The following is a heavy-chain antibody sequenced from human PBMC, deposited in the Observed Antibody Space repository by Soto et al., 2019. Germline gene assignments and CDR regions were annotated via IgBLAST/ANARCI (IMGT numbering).Heavy chain of an antibody. CDR3: AGQTFTIAAASYGRSNWFDP. D-gene: IGHD6-25*01. CDR2: IYFTGNT. V-gene: IGHV4-39*01. Sequence: KASETLSLTCTASGGSITSSSHFRGWVRQPPGKGLEWIGTIYFTGNTYYTPSLKSRLTMSIDTSKNEFSLRLNSVTAADTAVYYCAGQTFTIAAASYGRSNWFDPWGPGTLVTVSS. J-gene: IGHJ5*02. CDR1: GGSITSSSHF.